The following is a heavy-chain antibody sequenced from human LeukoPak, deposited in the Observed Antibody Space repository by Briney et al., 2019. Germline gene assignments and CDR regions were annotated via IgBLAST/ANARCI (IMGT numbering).Heavy chain of an antibody. J-gene: IGHJ4*02. CDR2: IRYDGSNK. D-gene: IGHD6-13*01. V-gene: IGHV3-30*02. CDR1: GFTFSSYG. CDR3: AKGPSWAAAGPLDY. Sequence: GGSLRLSCAASGFTFSSYGMHWVRQAPGKGLEWVAFIRYDGSNKYYADSVKGRFTISRDNSKNTLYLQMNSLRAEDTAVYYCAKGPSWAAAGPLDYWGQGTLVTVSS.